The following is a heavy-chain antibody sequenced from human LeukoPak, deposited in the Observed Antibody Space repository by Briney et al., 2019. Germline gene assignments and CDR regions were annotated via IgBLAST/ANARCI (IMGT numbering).Heavy chain of an antibody. V-gene: IGHV1-2*02. D-gene: IGHD6-13*01. CDR1: GYTFTGYY. CDR2: INPNSGGT. CDR3: ARGRTAAEWDDAFDS. Sequence: GASVKVSCKASGYTFTGYYMHWVRQAPGQGLEWMGWINPNSGGTNYAQKFQGRVTMTRDTSISTAYMELSRLRSDDTAVYYCARGRTAAEWDDAFDSWGQGTMVTVSS. J-gene: IGHJ3*02.